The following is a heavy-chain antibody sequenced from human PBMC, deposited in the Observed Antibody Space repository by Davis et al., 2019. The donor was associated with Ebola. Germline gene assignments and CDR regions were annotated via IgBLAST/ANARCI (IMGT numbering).Heavy chain of an antibody. V-gene: IGHV3-33*01. J-gene: IGHJ6*02. CDR3: ARGGGDYYYYGLDV. CDR2: IWYDGSNK. Sequence: GESLKISCAASGFTFSSYGMHWVRQAPGKGLEWVAVIWYDGSNKYYADSVKGRFTISRDDSQSTLFLQMNSLRPDDAAVYYCARGGGDYYYYGLDVWGQGTTVTVSS. CDR1: GFTFSSYG. D-gene: IGHD2-15*01.